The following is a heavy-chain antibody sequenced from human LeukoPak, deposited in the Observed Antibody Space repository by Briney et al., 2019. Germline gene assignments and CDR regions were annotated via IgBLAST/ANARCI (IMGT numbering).Heavy chain of an antibody. D-gene: IGHD3-10*01. Sequence: SETLSLTCAVYGGSFSGCYWSWIRQPPGKGLEWIGEINHSGSTNYNPSLKSRVTISVDTSKNQFSLKLSSVTAADTAVYYCARGNLHGSYYFDYWGQGTLVTVSS. CDR2: INHSGST. CDR3: ARGNLHGSYYFDY. J-gene: IGHJ4*02. V-gene: IGHV4-34*01. CDR1: GGSFSGCY.